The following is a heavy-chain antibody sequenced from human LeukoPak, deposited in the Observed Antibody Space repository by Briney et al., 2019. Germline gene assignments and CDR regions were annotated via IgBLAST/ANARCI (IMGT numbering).Heavy chain of an antibody. V-gene: IGHV1-69*05. Sequence: ASVKVSCKVSGGTFSYAISWVRQAPGQGLEWMGGNIPIFGTTDNAQNFQGRVTFTTDESTSTAYMELSSLRSEDTAVYYCARGAWGYNYGYHNYWGQGTLVTVSS. D-gene: IGHD5-18*01. CDR1: GGTFSYA. CDR2: NIPIFGTT. CDR3: ARGAWGYNYGYHNY. J-gene: IGHJ4*02.